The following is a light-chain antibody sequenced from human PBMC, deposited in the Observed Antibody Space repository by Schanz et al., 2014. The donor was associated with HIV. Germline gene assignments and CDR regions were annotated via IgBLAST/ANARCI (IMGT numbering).Light chain of an antibody. V-gene: IGLV1-40*01. CDR1: SSNIGAGYD. J-gene: IGLJ3*02. Sequence: QSVLTQPPSVSGAPGQRVTISCTGSSSNIGAGYDVHWYQQLPGTAPKLLIYGDTNRPSGVPDRFSGSKSGTSATLGITELQTGDEADYFCGTWDTSLSAWVFGGGTKLTVL. CDR3: GTWDTSLSAWV. CDR2: GDT.